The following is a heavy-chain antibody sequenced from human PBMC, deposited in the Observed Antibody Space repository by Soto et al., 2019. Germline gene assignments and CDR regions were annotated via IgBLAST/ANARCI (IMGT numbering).Heavy chain of an antibody. D-gene: IGHD2-15*01. CDR1: GGTFSSYA. CDR3: ARVGYCSGGSCYSGAKHRALNWFDP. CDR2: IIPIFGTA. Sequence: GASVKVSCKASGGTFSSYAISWVRQAPGQGLEWMGGIIPIFGTANYAQKFQGRVTITADESTSTAYMELSSLRSEDTAVYYCARVGYCSGGSCYSGAKHRALNWFDPWGQGALVTVSS. J-gene: IGHJ5*02. V-gene: IGHV1-69*13.